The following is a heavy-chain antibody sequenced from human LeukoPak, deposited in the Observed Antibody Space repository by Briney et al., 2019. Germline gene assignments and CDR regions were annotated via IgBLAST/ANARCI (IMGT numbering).Heavy chain of an antibody. Sequence: SETLSLTCTVSGGSLNNNYWSWIRQPAGKGLEWVGRISSSGSTSYSPSLKSRVDMSVDTSKNQFSLKLSSVTAADTAVYHCARDLGTTYYYDTSGYPRRTDAFDIWGQGTMVTVSS. CDR1: GGSLNNNY. V-gene: IGHV4-4*07. D-gene: IGHD3-22*01. CDR2: ISSSGST. J-gene: IGHJ3*02. CDR3: ARDLGTTYYYDTSGYPRRTDAFDI.